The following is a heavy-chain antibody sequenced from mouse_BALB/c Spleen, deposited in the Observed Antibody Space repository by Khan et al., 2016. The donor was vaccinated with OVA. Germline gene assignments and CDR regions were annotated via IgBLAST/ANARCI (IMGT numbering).Heavy chain of an antibody. V-gene: IGHV1S132*01. CDR2: IYPATGST. CDR1: GYIFTSFW. CDR3: ARRAPDDAMDY. Sequence: QVQLQQSGAEVVRPGASVKLSCKTSGYIFTSFWIQWVKQRSGQGLEWIARIYPATGSTYYNEKFKGKATLTADKSSNTVYMHLSSLKSEDSAVYFCARRAPDDAMDYWGQGTSVTVSP. D-gene: IGHD3-3*01. J-gene: IGHJ4*01.